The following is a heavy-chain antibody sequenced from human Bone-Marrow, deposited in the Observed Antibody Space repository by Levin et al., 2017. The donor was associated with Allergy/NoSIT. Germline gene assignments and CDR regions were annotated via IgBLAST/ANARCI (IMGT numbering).Heavy chain of an antibody. CDR3: ARTGGTLLEWPAYDY. J-gene: IGHJ4*02. V-gene: IGHV4-30-4*01. Sequence: SQTLSLPCSVSCGSIRSGDDYWSWIRQPPGEGLEWIGYISNSGSTYYNPSLKSRLTISVDTSKNQISLKLRSVTAADTAVYYCARTGGTLLEWPAYDYWGQGALVTVSS. CDR2: ISNSGST. CDR1: CGSIRSGDDY. D-gene: IGHD3-3*01.